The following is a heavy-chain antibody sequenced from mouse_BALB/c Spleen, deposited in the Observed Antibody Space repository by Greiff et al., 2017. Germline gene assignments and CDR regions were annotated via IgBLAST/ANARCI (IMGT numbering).Heavy chain of an antibody. CDR1: GFSLTSYG. CDR2: IWSGGST. D-gene: IGHD2-1*01. V-gene: IGHV2-2*02. J-gene: IGHJ3*01. CDR3: ARKVYGNYAWFAY. Sequence: VKVVESGPGLVQPSQSLSITCTVSGFSLTSYGVHWVRQSPGKGLEWLGVIWSGGSTDYNAAFISRLSISKDNSKCQVFFKMNSLQANDTAIYYCARKVYGNYAWFAYWGQGTLVTVSA.